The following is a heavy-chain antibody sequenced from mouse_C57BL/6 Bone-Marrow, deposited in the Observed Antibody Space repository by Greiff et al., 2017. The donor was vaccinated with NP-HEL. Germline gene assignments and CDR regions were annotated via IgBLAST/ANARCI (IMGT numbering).Heavy chain of an antibody. D-gene: IGHD1-1*01. V-gene: IGHV5-17*01. CDR3: ARGGSSWAF. CDR2: ISSGSSTI. CDR1: GFTFSDYG. J-gene: IGHJ3*01. Sequence: EVMLVESGGGLVKPGGSLKLSCAASGFTFSDYGMHWVRQAPEKGLEWVAYISSGSSTIYYAATVKGRFTISRDNAKNTLFLQMTSLRSEDTACDYCARGGSSWAFGGRGTRVTVSA.